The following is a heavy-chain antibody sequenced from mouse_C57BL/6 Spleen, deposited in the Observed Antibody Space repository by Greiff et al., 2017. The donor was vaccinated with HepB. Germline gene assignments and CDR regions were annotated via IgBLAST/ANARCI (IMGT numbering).Heavy chain of an antibody. D-gene: IGHD1-1*01. V-gene: IGHV3-6*01. J-gene: IGHJ2*01. CDR2: ISYDGSN. CDR1: GYSITSGYY. Sequence: EVHLVESGPGLVKPSQSLSLTCSVTGYSITSGYYWNWIRQFPGNKLEWMGYISYDGSNNYNPSLKNRISITRDTSKNQFFLKLNSVTTEDTATYYCARGAPLYYYYDYWGQGTTLTVSS. CDR3: ARGAPLYYYYDY.